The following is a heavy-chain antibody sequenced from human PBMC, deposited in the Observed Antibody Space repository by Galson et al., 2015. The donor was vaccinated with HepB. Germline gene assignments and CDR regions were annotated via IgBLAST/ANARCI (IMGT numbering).Heavy chain of an antibody. CDR3: ARAGRSSNWDGWYFDL. Sequence: SLRLSCAVSGSDFSTYDMHWVRQVFGKGLEWVSGIDTGGDTYYAGSVKGRFTISREDAKNSLYLQMNSLRDGDTAVYYCARAGRSSNWDGWYFDLWGRGTLVTVSS. CDR2: IDTGGDT. J-gene: IGHJ2*01. CDR1: GSDFSTYD. D-gene: IGHD6-13*01. V-gene: IGHV3-13*01.